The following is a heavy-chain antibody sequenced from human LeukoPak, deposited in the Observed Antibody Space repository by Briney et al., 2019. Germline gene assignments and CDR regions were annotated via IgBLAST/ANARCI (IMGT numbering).Heavy chain of an antibody. CDR1: GGSFSNYY. D-gene: IGHD1-26*01. V-gene: IGHV4-4*07. CDR2: IYTSGST. J-gene: IGHJ4*02. CDR3: ARGSGSYRPLYFFDS. Sequence: PPETLSLTCSVSGGSFSNYYWSWIRQPAGKGLEWIGRIYTSGSTNYNPFFKSRVTMSLDTSQKEVSLTLTSMTAADTAVYFCARGSGSYRPLYFFDSWGQGTLVTVSS.